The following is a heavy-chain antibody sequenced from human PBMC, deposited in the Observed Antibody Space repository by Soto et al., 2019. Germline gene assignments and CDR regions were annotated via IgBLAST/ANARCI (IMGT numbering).Heavy chain of an antibody. D-gene: IGHD3-3*01. CDR3: AREGYDFWSGYQNYYYYGMDV. CDR1: GYTFTGDY. CDR2: INPNSGGT. J-gene: IGHJ6*02. Sequence: ASVKGACKTSGYTFTGDYMHWVRQAHGHGLEWMGWINPNSGGTNYAQKFQGWVTMTRDTSTSTVYMELSSLRSEDTAVYYCAREGYDFWSGYQNYYYYGMDVWGQGTTVTVSS. V-gene: IGHV1-2*04.